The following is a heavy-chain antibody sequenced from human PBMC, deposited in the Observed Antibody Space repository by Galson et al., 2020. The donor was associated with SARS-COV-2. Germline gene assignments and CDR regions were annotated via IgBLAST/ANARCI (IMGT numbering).Heavy chain of an antibody. V-gene: IGHV3-74*01. CDR1: ELVFGTYW. CDR3: VRSSLRGDGWYRDFDS. J-gene: IGHJ4*02. Sequence: GESLKISCAASELVFGTYWMHWVRQGPGKELVWVSRIKSDGSNIYYADFVMGRFTVSGDNAKNTLYLQMNSLRVEDTAIYYCVRSSLRGDGWYRDFDSWGQGTPVTVSS. D-gene: IGHD6-19*01. CDR2: IKSDGSNI.